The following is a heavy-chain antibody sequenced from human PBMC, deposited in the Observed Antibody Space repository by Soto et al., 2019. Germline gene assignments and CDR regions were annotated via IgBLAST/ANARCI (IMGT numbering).Heavy chain of an antibody. CDR2: IYYSGST. J-gene: IGHJ2*01. CDR3: ARHRGYLYWYFDL. Sequence: QLQLQESGPGLVKPSETLSLTCTVSGGSISSSSYYWGWIRQPPGKGLEWIGSIYYSGSTYYNPSLKSRVTISVDTSKNQFSLKLSSVTAADTAVYYCARHRGYLYWYFDLWGRGTLVTVSS. V-gene: IGHV4-39*01. CDR1: GGSISSSSYY. D-gene: IGHD3-22*01.